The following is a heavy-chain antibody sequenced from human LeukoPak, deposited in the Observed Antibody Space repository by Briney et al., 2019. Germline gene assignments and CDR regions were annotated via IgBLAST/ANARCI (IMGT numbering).Heavy chain of an antibody. D-gene: IGHD2-2*01. V-gene: IGHV3-7*01. Sequence: PGESMRLSCGAYGFSFSNLWMSWIRHAPGKGLEREANRNPDGSATYYLDSVKGRFTISRDNAKTSVYLQMNSLRPHDTAVYYCARTLVEVPGHSDLLDFWGQGTLVTVSS. CDR3: ARTLVEVPGHSDLLDF. J-gene: IGHJ4*02. CDR1: GFSFSNLW. CDR2: RNPDGSAT.